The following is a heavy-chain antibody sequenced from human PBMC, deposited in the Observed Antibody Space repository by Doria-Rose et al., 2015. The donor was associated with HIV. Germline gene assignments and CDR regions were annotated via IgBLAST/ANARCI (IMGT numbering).Heavy chain of an antibody. CDR1: GGSFSGYY. CDR3: ARGLLRGGWNDVDYYYGMDV. CDR2: INYSGVT. V-gene: IGHV4-34*01. J-gene: IGHJ6*02. D-gene: IGHD1-1*01. Sequence: QVRLQQWGAGLVKPSETLSLTCAVFGGSFSGYYWSWLRQPPGKGLEWIGEINYSGVTNYNTSLKSRVTISLDTSKTLYSRKLSSVTAADSAVYYCARGLLRGGWNDVDYYYGMDVWGQGTTVTVYS.